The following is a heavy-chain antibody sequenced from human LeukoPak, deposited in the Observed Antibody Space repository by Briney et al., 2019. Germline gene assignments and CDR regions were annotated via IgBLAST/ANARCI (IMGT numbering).Heavy chain of an antibody. CDR2: ISGSGGST. Sequence: GGSLRLSCAASGFTFSSYAMSWVRQAPGKGLEWVSAISGSGGSTYYADFVKGRFTISRDNSKNTLYLQMNSLRAEDTAVYYCAKGSDPPMITFGGVIVNYFDYWGQGTLVTVSS. CDR1: GFTFSSYA. V-gene: IGHV3-23*01. J-gene: IGHJ4*02. D-gene: IGHD3-16*02. CDR3: AKGSDPPMITFGGVIVNYFDY.